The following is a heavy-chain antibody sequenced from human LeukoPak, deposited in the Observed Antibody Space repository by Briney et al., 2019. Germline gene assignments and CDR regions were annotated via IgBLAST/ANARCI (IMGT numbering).Heavy chain of an antibody. D-gene: IGHD4-17*01. CDR2: ISGSGGST. J-gene: IGHJ4*02. CDR3: AKDRDYGEPPVDY. Sequence: HSGGSLRLSCAASGFTFSSYGMHWVRQAPGKGLEWVSAISGSGGSTYYADSVKGRFTISRDNSKNTLYLQMNSLRAEDTAVYYCAKDRDYGEPPVDYWGQGTLVTVSS. CDR1: GFTFSSYG. V-gene: IGHV3-23*01.